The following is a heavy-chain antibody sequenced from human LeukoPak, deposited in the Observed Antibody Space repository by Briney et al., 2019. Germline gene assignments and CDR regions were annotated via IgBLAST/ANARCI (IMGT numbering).Heavy chain of an antibody. D-gene: IGHD3-10*01. CDR3: AKAVYQYGSGSYYNA. CDR2: IRYDGSNK. V-gene: IGHV3-30*02. CDR1: GFTFSSYG. J-gene: IGHJ5*02. Sequence: GGSLRLSCAASGFTFSSYGMHWVRQAPGKGLEWVAFIRYDGSNKYYADSVKGRFTISRDNSKNTLYLQMNSLRAEDTAVYYCAKAVYQYGSGSYYNAWGQGTLVTVSS.